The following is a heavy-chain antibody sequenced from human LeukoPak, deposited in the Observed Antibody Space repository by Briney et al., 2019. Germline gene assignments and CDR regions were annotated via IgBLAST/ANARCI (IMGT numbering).Heavy chain of an antibody. CDR3: ARSLGELSLFRDYYFDY. CDR2: INHGGST. CDR1: GGSFSGYH. J-gene: IGHJ4*02. D-gene: IGHD3-16*02. Sequence: SETLSLTCAVYGGSFSGYHWSWIRQPPGKGLEWIGEINHGGSTNYNPSLKSRVTISVDTSKNQFSLKLSSVTAADTAVYYCARSLGELSLFRDYYFDYWGQGTLVTVSS. V-gene: IGHV4-34*01.